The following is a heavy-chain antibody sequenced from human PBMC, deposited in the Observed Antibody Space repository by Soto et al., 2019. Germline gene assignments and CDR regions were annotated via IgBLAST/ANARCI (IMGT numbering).Heavy chain of an antibody. CDR1: GGSLSDYF. Sequence: SETLSLTCVVSGGSLSDYFWSWIRQPPGMALEWIGEINHLGSINYNPSLKSRVTMSVDTSKDQFSLTLNSVTAADTATYYCARGGISHWAYFYYMDVWDRGTTVTVSS. V-gene: IGHV4-34*01. CDR3: ARGGISHWAYFYYMDV. D-gene: IGHD2-21*01. J-gene: IGHJ6*03. CDR2: INHLGSI.